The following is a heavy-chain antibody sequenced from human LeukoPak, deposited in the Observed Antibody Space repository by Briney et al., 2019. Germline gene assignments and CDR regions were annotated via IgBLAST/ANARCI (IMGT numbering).Heavy chain of an antibody. CDR2: ISSSSSYI. CDR1: GFTFSSYS. V-gene: IGHV3-21*01. J-gene: IGHJ3*02. Sequence: GGSLRLSCAASGFTFSSYSMNWVRQAPGKGLEWVSSISSSSSYIYYADSVKGRFTISRDNAKNSPYLQMNSLRAEDTAVYYCARRRGYGSRDAFDIWGQGTMVTVSS. D-gene: IGHD5-18*01. CDR3: ARRRGYGSRDAFDI.